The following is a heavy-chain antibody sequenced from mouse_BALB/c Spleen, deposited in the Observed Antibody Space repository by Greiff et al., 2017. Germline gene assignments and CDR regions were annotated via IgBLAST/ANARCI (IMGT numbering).Heavy chain of an antibody. J-gene: IGHJ4*01. Sequence: EVQRVESGGGLVKPGGSLKLSCAASGFTFSSYAMSWVRQTPEKRLEWVASISSGGSTYYPDSVKGRFTISRDNARNTLYLQMSSLKSEDTAMYYCAREDYRSLYAMDYWGQGTSVTVSS. V-gene: IGHV5-6-5*01. CDR3: AREDYRSLYAMDY. D-gene: IGHD2-14*01. CDR2: ISSGGST. CDR1: GFTFSSYA.